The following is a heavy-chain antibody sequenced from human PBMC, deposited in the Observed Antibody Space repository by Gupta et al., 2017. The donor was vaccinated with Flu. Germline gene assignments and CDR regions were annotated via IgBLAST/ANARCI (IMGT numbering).Heavy chain of an antibody. CDR2: IKSQADGGTV. Sequence: GFTCSHAWISWVRQAPGKGLEGGGLIKSQADGGTVHYAAPVRDRFTVSRDDSQNIVYVQMNSLKSEDSGVYYCTTGQLWGQGTPVTVSS. J-gene: IGHJ4*02. D-gene: IGHD6-13*01. V-gene: IGHV3-15*05. CDR3: TTGQL. CDR1: GFTCSHAW.